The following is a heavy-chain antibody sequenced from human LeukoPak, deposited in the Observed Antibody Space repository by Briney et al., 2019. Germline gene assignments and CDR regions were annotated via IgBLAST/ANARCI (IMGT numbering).Heavy chain of an antibody. CDR2: VKQDGSEE. J-gene: IGHJ6*03. D-gene: IGHD6-19*01. V-gene: IGHV3-7*01. CDR3: ARDPVHSSGWFAVSYYYMDV. CDR1: GFTFSRHW. Sequence: GGSLRLSCAASGFTFSRHWMSWVRQAPGKGLEWVANVKQDGSEEFYVDSVKGQFTISRDNAKNSLYLQMNSLRAEDTAVYYCARDPVHSSGWFAVSYYYMDVWGKGTTVTVSS.